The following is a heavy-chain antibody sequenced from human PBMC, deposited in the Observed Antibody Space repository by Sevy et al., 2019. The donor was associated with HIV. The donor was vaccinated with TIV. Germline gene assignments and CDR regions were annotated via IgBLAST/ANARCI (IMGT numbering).Heavy chain of an antibody. CDR1: GFTVSRNF. CDR3: VGAGRPNKGDF. Sequence: GGSLRLSCAASGFTVSRNFMSWIRQAPGKGLEWVSIIYSDGTTFYADSVKGRFTISRDNSRNTLYLQMNTLRAEDTAVYYCVGAGRPNKGDFWGQGTLVTVSS. D-gene: IGHD6-6*01. J-gene: IGHJ4*02. V-gene: IGHV3-53*01. CDR2: IYSDGTT.